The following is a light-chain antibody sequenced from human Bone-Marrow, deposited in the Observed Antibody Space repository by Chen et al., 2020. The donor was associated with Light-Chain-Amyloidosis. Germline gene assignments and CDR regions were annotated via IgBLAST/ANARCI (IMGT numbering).Light chain of an antibody. CDR3: AAWDGSLIGYV. J-gene: IGLJ1*01. Sequence: QSVLTQPPSASGTPGQRVTISCSGASANIGINYVYWYQTFPGAAPTLLIHRNNPRPSGFPVLFSTSQSGSSAFLATSVLRSAVEAVYYCAAWDGSLIGYVFGTGTTVIVL. V-gene: IGLV1-47*01. CDR2: RNN. CDR1: SANIGINY.